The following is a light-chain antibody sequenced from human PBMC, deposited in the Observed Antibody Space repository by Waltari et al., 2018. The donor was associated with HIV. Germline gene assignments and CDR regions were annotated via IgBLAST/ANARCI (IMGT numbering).Light chain of an antibody. CDR2: AIS. CDR3: QQCNGLPYT. V-gene: IGKV1-39*01. CDR1: QHIGFN. J-gene: IGKJ3*01. Sequence: DIQMTQSPTSLSASVADTVTITCRASQHIGFNVNWYQFKTGRAPRLLIAAISNLHSGVQSRFRGSGSGTRFSLTISGPQADDFAQYVCQQCNGLPYTFGPGTRV.